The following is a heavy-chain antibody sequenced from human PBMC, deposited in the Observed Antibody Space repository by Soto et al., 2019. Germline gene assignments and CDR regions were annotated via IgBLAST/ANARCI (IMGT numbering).Heavy chain of an antibody. Sequence: QVQLVQSGAEEKKPGASVKVSCKASGYTFTSYAMHWVRQAPGQRLEWMGWINAGNGNTKYSQKFQGRVTITRATSASTAYMELSSLRSEDTAVYSCARSIVVVTALDYWGQGTLVTVSS. CDR1: GYTFTSYA. CDR2: INAGNGNT. CDR3: ARSIVVVTALDY. J-gene: IGHJ4*02. V-gene: IGHV1-3*05. D-gene: IGHD2-21*02.